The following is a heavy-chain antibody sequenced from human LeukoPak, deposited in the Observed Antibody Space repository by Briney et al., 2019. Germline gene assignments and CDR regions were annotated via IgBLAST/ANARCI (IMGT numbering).Heavy chain of an antibody. J-gene: IGHJ4*02. Sequence: SETLSLTCTVSGGSISSYYWSWIRQPPGKGLEWIGYIYYSGNTNYNPSLKSRVTISVDTSKNQFSLKLSSVTAADTAVYYCARLRRYFDWLLYDYWGQGTLVTVSS. V-gene: IGHV4-59*01. D-gene: IGHD3-9*01. CDR1: GGSISSYY. CDR3: ARLRRYFDWLLYDY. CDR2: IYYSGNT.